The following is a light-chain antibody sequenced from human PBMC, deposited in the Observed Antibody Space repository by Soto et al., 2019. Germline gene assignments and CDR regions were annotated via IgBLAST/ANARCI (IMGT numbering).Light chain of an antibody. CDR2: GAS. V-gene: IGKV3-20*01. Sequence: EIVLTQSPGTLSLSPGETATLSCRAGQSGIGNYLAWYQQKPGQAPRLLFYGASTRASGSPARFSGSGSGTDFTLTISRLEPEDFAFYYCQIYNTSPWTFGQGTRVEVK. J-gene: IGKJ1*01. CDR3: QIYNTSPWT. CDR1: QSGIGNY.